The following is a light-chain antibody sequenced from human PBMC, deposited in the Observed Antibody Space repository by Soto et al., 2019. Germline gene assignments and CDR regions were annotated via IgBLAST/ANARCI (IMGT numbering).Light chain of an antibody. Sequence: EIVMTQSPATLSVSPGERATLSCRASQSISSNLAWYQQKPGQAPRLLIYDASSRATGIPASFSGSGSGTEFTLTISSLQSEDFAVYYCQQYNNWPLTFGGGTKVDSK. V-gene: IGKV3D-15*01. CDR1: QSISSN. CDR3: QQYNNWPLT. J-gene: IGKJ4*01. CDR2: DAS.